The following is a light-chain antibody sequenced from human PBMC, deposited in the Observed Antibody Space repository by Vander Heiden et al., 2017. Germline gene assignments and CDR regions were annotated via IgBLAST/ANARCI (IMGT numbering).Light chain of an antibody. CDR1: ALLTQY. CDR2: KDS. Sequence: SYELTQHSSVSVSPGQPDRFTCSGDALLTQYAYWYQQKPGQAPVLVLYKDSERYSGIPERFSGSSSGTTVTLTISGVQAEDEADYYCQSADSSGTFYVFGTGTKVTVL. V-gene: IGLV3-25*03. J-gene: IGLJ1*01. CDR3: QSADSSGTFYV.